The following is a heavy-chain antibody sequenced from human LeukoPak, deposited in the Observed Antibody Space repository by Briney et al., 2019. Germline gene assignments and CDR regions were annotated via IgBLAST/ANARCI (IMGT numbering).Heavy chain of an antibody. CDR2: ISAYNGNT. CDR1: GYTFTSYG. J-gene: IGHJ6*02. D-gene: IGHD3-3*01. V-gene: IGHV1-18*01. CDR3: AKDPPLEEYDFWSGYLPHDMDV. Sequence: ASVKVSCKASGYTFTSYGISWVRQAPGQGLEWMGWISAYNGNTNYAQKLQGRVTMTTDTSTSTAYMELRSLRSDDTAVYYCAKDPPLEEYDFWSGYLPHDMDVWGQGTTVTVSS.